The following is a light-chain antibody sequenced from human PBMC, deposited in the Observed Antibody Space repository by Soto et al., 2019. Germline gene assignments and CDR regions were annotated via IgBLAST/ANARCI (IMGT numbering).Light chain of an antibody. Sequence: VLTQSPATWSVLPGESAPLSCRASQSVATNLAWYQQRPGQAHRLLIYGAYTRATGIPDRFSGSGSGTDFSLTINSLDSEDFAVYFCQQYGSSPRTFGQGTKVDIK. J-gene: IGKJ1*01. CDR3: QQYGSSPRT. CDR1: QSVATN. CDR2: GAY. V-gene: IGKV3D-15*01.